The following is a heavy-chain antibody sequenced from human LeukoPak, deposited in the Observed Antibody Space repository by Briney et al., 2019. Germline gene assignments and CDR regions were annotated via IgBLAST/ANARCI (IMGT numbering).Heavy chain of an antibody. V-gene: IGHV4-39*01. Sequence: SETLSLTCILSSGSVSSRTHFWGWIRQPPGKGLEWIGSVYYTGTTYYTPSLRSRITISVDTSKNQFSLKLTSVTAADTAVYSCARPDFQYSLDSWGQGTLVTVSS. CDR1: SGSVSSRTHF. D-gene: IGHD2-15*01. J-gene: IGHJ4*02. CDR2: VYYTGTT. CDR3: ARPDFQYSLDS.